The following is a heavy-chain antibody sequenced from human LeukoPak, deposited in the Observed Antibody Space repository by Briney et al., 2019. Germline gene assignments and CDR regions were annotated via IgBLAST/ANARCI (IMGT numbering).Heavy chain of an antibody. V-gene: IGHV1-2*02. D-gene: IGHD4-11*01. CDR1: GYSLNAYY. CDR2: INPSSGGT. CDR3: ARGLGLDY. Sequence: SVKVSCKASGYSLNAYYMHWVRQAPGQGLEWMGWINPSSGGTKYAQKFQGRVTMARDTSISTTYMELSRLTSDDTAVYYCARGLGLDYWGQGTLVTVSS. J-gene: IGHJ4*02.